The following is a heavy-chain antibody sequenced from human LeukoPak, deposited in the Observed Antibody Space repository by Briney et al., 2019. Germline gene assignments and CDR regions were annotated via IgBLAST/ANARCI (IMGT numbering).Heavy chain of an antibody. J-gene: IGHJ6*03. CDR2: IIPIFGTA. V-gene: IGHV1-69*13. Sequence: SVKVSCKASGGTFSSYAISWVRQAPGQGLEWKGGIIPIFGTANYAQKFQGRVTITADESTSTAYMELSSLRSEDTAVYYCARDGNYDFWSGYTLGYYYMDVWGKGTTVTVSS. D-gene: IGHD3-3*01. CDR1: GGTFSSYA. CDR3: ARDGNYDFWSGYTLGYYYMDV.